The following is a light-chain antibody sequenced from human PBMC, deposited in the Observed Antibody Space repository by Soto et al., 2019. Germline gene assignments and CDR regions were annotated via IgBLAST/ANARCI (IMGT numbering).Light chain of an antibody. CDR1: QGIGVY. Sequence: DIPMTQSPSSLSASLGDRVTITCRASQGIGVYLAWFQQKPGKVPKLLIYAASTLQSGVPSRFSGSGSATDFTLTISSLQPEDFATYYCQKYNSAPLTFGGGTKVEIK. CDR2: AAS. V-gene: IGKV1-27*01. CDR3: QKYNSAPLT. J-gene: IGKJ4*01.